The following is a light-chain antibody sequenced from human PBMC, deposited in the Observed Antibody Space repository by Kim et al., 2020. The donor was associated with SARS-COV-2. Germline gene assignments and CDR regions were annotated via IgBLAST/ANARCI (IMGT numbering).Light chain of an antibody. Sequence: QSVLTQPPSVSAAPGQKVTISCSGGSSNIENNHVFWYQQMPGTAPKLLIYDNNKRPSGIPDRFSGSKSGTSATLGITGLQTGDEADYYCATWDSSLTIGMFGGGTQLTVL. J-gene: IGLJ3*02. CDR2: DNN. CDR1: SSNIENNH. V-gene: IGLV1-51*01. CDR3: ATWDSSLTIGM.